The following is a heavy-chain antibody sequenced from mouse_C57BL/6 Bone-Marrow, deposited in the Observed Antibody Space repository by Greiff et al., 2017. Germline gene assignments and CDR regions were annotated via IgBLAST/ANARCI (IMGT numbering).Heavy chain of an antibody. J-gene: IGHJ2*01. V-gene: IGHV1-15*01. Sequence: QVQLQQSGAELVRPGASVTLSCKASGYTFTDYEMHWVKQTPVHGLEWIGAIDPETGGTAYNQKFKGKAILTADKASSTAYMELRRLTSEDSAGYYCTNYCGSRGYWGQGTTLTVSS. D-gene: IGHD1-1*01. CDR2: IDPETGGT. CDR3: TNYCGSRGY. CDR1: GYTFTDYE.